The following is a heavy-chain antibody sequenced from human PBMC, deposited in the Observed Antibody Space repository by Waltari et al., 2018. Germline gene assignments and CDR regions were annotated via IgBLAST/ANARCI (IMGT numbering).Heavy chain of an antibody. D-gene: IGHD3-22*01. Sequence: QLQLQESGPGLVKPSETLSLTCTVSGGSISTSSYYWGWVAQPPGKGLEWIGSISHSGNTYYNPSLKSRVVISVDTSENQFSLKLSSVTAADTAVYYCARLPSSGYYRVFDYWGQGTLVTVSS. V-gene: IGHV4-39*01. CDR1: GGSISTSSYY. CDR3: ARLPSSGYYRVFDY. CDR2: ISHSGNT. J-gene: IGHJ4*02.